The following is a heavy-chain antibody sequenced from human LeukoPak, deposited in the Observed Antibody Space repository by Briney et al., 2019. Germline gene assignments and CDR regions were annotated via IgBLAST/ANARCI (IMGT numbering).Heavy chain of an antibody. CDR2: IRYDGSNK. Sequence: PGGSLRLSCAASGFTFNKFNMNWIRQAPGKGLEWVTFIRYDGSNKYYADSVKGRFTISRDDAQNSLYLQMNSLRADDTAVYYCAKDILAAGLFFDYWGQGILVTVSS. CDR3: AKDILAAGLFFDY. D-gene: IGHD6-13*01. V-gene: IGHV3-30*02. CDR1: GFTFNKFN. J-gene: IGHJ4*02.